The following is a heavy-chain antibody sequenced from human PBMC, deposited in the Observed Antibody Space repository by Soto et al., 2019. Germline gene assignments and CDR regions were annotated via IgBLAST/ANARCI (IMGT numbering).Heavy chain of an antibody. CDR1: GYTFTSYG. CDR2: ISAYNGNT. V-gene: IGHV1-18*01. CDR3: ARDAPAAIGYYYYGMDV. Sequence: AASVKVSCKASGYTFTSYGISWVRQAPGQGLEWMGWISAYNGNTNYAQKLQGRVTMTTDTSTSTAYMELRSLRSDDTAVYYCARDAPAAIGYYYYGMDVWGQGTTVTVSS. J-gene: IGHJ6*02. D-gene: IGHD2-2*01.